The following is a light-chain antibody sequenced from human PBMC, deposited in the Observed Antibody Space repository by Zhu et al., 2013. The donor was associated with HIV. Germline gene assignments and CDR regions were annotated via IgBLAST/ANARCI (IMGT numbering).Light chain of an antibody. Sequence: DIVMTQIPISLSVTPGQPASISCKSSQSLQFSDGKTYLYWYLQKPGQSPQLLISEVSNRFSGVPDRFSGSGSGTDFTLKISRVEAEDVGVYYCMQSLQLPLTFGGGTKVEIK. CDR2: EVS. CDR1: QSLQFSDGKTY. CDR3: MQSLQLPLT. V-gene: IGKV2D-29*02. J-gene: IGKJ4*01.